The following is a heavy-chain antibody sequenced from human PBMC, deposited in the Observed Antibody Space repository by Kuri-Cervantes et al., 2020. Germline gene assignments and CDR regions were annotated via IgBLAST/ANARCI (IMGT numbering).Heavy chain of an antibody. Sequence: GESLKISCTASGFTFGDYAMSWFRQAPGKGLEWISYIDVNSSNVTYADSVKGRFSMSRDNDRNTLYLQMNSLRAEDTAVYYYARDRMGSGSYAFTQGKGFDPWGQGTLVTVSS. CDR1: GFTFGDYA. CDR3: ARDRMGSGSYAFTQGKGFDP. J-gene: IGHJ5*02. CDR2: IDVNSSNV. D-gene: IGHD3-10*01. V-gene: IGHV3-11*06.